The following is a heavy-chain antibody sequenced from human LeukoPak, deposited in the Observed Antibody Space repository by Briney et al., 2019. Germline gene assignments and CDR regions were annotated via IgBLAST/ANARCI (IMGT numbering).Heavy chain of an antibody. V-gene: IGHV3-48*03. Sequence: GWSLRLSCAPSGFTFSNYEMNWVRQAPGKGLEWVSFISSSGVLIYYADSVKGRFTISRDNAKNSLYLQMNSLRVEDTAVYYCARVSGSGWHFDYWGQGSLVTVSS. CDR2: ISSSGVLI. J-gene: IGHJ4*02. D-gene: IGHD6-19*01. CDR3: ARVSGSGWHFDY. CDR1: GFTFSNYE.